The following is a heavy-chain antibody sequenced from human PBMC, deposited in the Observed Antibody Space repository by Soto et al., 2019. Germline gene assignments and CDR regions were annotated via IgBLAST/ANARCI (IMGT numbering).Heavy chain of an antibody. Sequence: ASVKVSCKASGYTFTGHYIHWVRQAPEQGPEWMGEIGPETGATRYAQKFQGRVTMTEDTSTDTAYMELSSLRSEDTAVYYCATNTVRYNWFDPWGQGTLVTVSS. J-gene: IGHJ5*02. CDR2: IGPETGAT. D-gene: IGHD4-17*01. CDR1: GYTFTGHY. CDR3: ATNTVRYNWFDP. V-gene: IGHV1-2*02.